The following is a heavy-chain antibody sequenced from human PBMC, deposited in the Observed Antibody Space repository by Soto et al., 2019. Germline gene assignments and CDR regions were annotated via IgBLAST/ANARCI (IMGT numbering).Heavy chain of an antibody. D-gene: IGHD3-10*01. Sequence: QVQLVQSGAEVKKPGASVRVSCKASGYTFTSYGISWVRQAPGQGLEWMGWISAYNGNTDYAERVQGRVTMTTDTSPSTAYMELRSLRSDDTAVYYCARDRWGGSGSYGVGWFDPWGQGTLVTVSA. J-gene: IGHJ5*02. CDR2: ISAYNGNT. V-gene: IGHV1-18*01. CDR1: GYTFTSYG. CDR3: ARDRWGGSGSYGVGWFDP.